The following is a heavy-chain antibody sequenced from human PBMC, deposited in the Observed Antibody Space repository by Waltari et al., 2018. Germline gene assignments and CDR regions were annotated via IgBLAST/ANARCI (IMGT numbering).Heavy chain of an antibody. V-gene: IGHV1-18*01. J-gene: IGHJ4*02. CDR2: ISAYNGNT. CDR3: ARDPSPMVYASYFDY. D-gene: IGHD2-8*01. CDR1: GYTFTSYG. Sequence: QVQLVQSGAEVKKPGASVKVSCKASGYTFTSYGISWVRQAPGQGLEWMGWISAYNGNTNYAQKLQGRVTMTTNTSTSTAYMELRSLRSDDTAVYYCARDPSPMVYASYFDYWGQGTLVTVSS.